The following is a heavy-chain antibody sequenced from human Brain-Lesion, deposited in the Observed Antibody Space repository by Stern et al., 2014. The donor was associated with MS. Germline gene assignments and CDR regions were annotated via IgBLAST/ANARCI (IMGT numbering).Heavy chain of an antibody. J-gene: IGHJ5*02. Sequence: QLVQSGPGLVKPSETLSLTCTVAGGSVSSTSYAWAWIRQPPGKGLEWIGTIYYSGNTYYSPPLKSLLTISQDTPKIRFSRQLRCGTAADTAVYYCAGEEDIRYCSGGSCTGNWFDPWGQGTLVTVSS. CDR1: GGSVSSTSYA. CDR2: IYYSGNT. D-gene: IGHD2-15*01. V-gene: IGHV4-39*02. CDR3: AGEEDIRYCSGGSCTGNWFDP.